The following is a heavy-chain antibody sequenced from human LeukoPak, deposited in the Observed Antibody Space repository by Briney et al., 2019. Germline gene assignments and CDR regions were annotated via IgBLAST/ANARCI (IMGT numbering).Heavy chain of an antibody. J-gene: IGHJ6*03. Sequence: PSETLSLTCTVSGGSISSYYWSWIRQPAGKGLEWIGRIYTSGSTNYNPSLKSRVTMSVDTSKNQFSLKLSSVTAADTAVYYCARSPSGSYRDYYYYMDVWGKGTTVTVSS. V-gene: IGHV4-4*07. CDR1: GGSISSYY. D-gene: IGHD1-26*01. CDR2: IYTSGST. CDR3: ARSPSGSYRDYYYYMDV.